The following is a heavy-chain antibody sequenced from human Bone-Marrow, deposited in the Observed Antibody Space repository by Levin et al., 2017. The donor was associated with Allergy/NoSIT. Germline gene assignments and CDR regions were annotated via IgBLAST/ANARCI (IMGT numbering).Heavy chain of an antibody. D-gene: IGHD2-2*02. Sequence: SQTLSLTCAISGDSVSSNSASWNWIRQSPSRGLEWLGRTYYRSKWYTDYAVSVKSRITINPDTSQNQFSLQLNSVTPEDTAVYYCARDQDIVVVPAAILGGKEVKKAYGMDVWGQGTTVTVSS. CDR2: TYYRSKWYT. J-gene: IGHJ6*02. V-gene: IGHV6-1*01. CDR3: ARDQDIVVVPAAILGGKEVKKAYGMDV. CDR1: GDSVSSNSAS.